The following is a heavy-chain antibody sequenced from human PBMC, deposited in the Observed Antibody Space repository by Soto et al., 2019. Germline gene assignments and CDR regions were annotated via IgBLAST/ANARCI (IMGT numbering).Heavy chain of an antibody. V-gene: IGHV3-23*01. D-gene: IGHD1-7*01. Sequence: HPGGSLRLSCAASGFTFSSYAMSWVRQAPGKGLEWVSAISGSGGSTYYADSVKGRFTISRDNSKNTLYLQMNSLRAEDTAVYYCAKGDRIPQLELLRDNNWFDPWCQGTLVTVSS. J-gene: IGHJ5*02. CDR3: AKGDRIPQLELLRDNNWFDP. CDR2: ISGSGGST. CDR1: GFTFSSYA.